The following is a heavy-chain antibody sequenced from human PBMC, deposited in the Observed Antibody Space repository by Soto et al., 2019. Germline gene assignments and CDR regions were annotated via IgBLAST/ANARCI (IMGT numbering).Heavy chain of an antibody. CDR2: ISAYNGNT. J-gene: IGHJ4*02. CDR1: GYTFTSYG. Sequence: ASVKVSCKASGYTFTSYGISWVRQAPGQGLEWMGWISAYNGNTNYAQKLQGRVTMTTDTSTSTAYMELRSLRSDDTAVYYCARDSGGNSPYYFDYWGQGTLVTVSS. CDR3: ARDSGGNSPYYFDY. D-gene: IGHD2-15*01. V-gene: IGHV1-18*04.